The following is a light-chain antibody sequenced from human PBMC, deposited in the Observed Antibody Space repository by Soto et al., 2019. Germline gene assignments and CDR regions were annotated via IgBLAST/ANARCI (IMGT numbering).Light chain of an antibody. CDR3: QQYNNWPTWT. CDR2: GAS. V-gene: IGKV3-15*01. J-gene: IGKJ1*01. CDR1: QSVSSN. Sequence: EIVMTQSPATLSVSPGERATLSCRASQSVSSNLAWYQQKPGQAPRLLIYGASTRATGIPARFSGSGSGTEFPLTISSLQSEDFTVYYCQQYNNWPTWTFGQGTKVKIK.